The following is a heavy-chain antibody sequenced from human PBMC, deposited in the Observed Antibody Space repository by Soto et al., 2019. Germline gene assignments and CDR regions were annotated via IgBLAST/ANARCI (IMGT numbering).Heavy chain of an antibody. CDR1: GYTFTGYY. J-gene: IGHJ4*02. Sequence: ASVKVSCKASGYTFTGYYMHWVRQAPGQGLEWMGWINPNSGGTNYAQKFQGRVTMTRDTSISTAYMELSRLRSDDTAVYYCARARSGGYSYGPYFDYWGQGTLVTGSS. D-gene: IGHD5-18*01. CDR3: ARARSGGYSYGPYFDY. CDR2: INPNSGGT. V-gene: IGHV1-2*02.